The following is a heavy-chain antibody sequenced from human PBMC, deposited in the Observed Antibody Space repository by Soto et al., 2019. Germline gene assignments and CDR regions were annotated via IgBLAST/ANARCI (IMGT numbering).Heavy chain of an antibody. CDR2: IKQDGSEK. CDR1: GFTFSSYW. J-gene: IGHJ6*03. V-gene: IGHV3-7*01. Sequence: GGSLRLSCAASGFTFSSYWMSWVRQAPGKGLEWVANIKQDGSEKYYVDSVKGRFTISRDNAKNSLYLQMNSLRAEDTAVYYCARDPPPRYCSSTSCYPLDYMDVWGKGTTVTVSS. D-gene: IGHD2-2*01. CDR3: ARDPPPRYCSSTSCYPLDYMDV.